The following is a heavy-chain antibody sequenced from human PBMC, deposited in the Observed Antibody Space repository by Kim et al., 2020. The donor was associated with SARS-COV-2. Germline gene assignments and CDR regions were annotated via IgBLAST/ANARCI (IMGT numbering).Heavy chain of an antibody. CDR3: ARVRGPLYYYYGMDV. Sequence: KCQGRVTMTRDTSTSTVYMELSSLRSEDTAVYYCARVRGPLYYYYGMDVWGQGTTVTVSS. V-gene: IGHV1-46*01. J-gene: IGHJ6*02.